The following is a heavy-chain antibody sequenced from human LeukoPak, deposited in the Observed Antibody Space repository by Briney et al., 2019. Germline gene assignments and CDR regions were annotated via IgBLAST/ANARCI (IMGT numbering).Heavy chain of an antibody. CDR3: AGVAGEASGYHPFDI. CDR2: IKQDASET. CDR1: GFIIFKSW. D-gene: IGHD3-22*01. J-gene: IGHJ3*02. V-gene: IGHV3-7*03. Sequence: GGSLRLSCAASGFIIFKSWMTWVRQAPGKGLEWVAIIKQDASETYYGDSVKGRFTISRDNAKNSIYLHMRSLRVEDTAVYYCAGVAGEASGYHPFDIWGQGTMVTASS.